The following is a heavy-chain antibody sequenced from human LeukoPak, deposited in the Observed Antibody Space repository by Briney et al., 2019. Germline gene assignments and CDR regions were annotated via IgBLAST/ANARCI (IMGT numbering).Heavy chain of an antibody. CDR1: GFDFSSYG. J-gene: IGHJ6*03. CDR2: IHYDSTTE. D-gene: IGHD2-2*01. CDR3: AKSQYQLLALYYMDV. Sequence: GGSLRLSCAASGFDFSSYGMHWVRQAPGKGLEWVAYIHYDSTTEDYADSVQGRFTISRDNSKNTLYLQMNSLRAEDTAVYYCAKSQYQLLALYYMDVWGKGTTVTISS. V-gene: IGHV3-30*02.